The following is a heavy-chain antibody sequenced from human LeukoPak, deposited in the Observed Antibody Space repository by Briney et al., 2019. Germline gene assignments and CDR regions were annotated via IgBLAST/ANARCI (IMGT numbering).Heavy chain of an antibody. V-gene: IGHV3-33*06. Sequence: GGSLGLSCAASGFTYSHYGMHWVRQAPGKRLEWVAVIWSDGTEKYYADPGKGRFTISRDNSRNTLYLQMNSLRGEDTAVYYCAKDAQRGFDYSNSLEYWGQGTLVTVSS. J-gene: IGHJ4*02. CDR3: AKDAQRGFDYSNSLEY. CDR1: GFTYSHYG. CDR2: IWSDGTEK. D-gene: IGHD4-11*01.